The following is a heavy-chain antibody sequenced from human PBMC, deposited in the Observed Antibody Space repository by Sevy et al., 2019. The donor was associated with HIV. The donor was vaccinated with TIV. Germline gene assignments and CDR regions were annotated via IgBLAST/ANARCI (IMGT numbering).Heavy chain of an antibody. Sequence: GGSLRLSCAASGFTFSTHAMHWVRQAPGKGLQWVSLISYDGSHKYYADSVKGRFTVSRDNAERSLYLQMNSLRVGDTAVYFCVRDYGHLRLYGMDVWGPGTTVTVSS. V-gene: IGHV3-30-3*01. J-gene: IGHJ6*02. CDR2: ISYDGSHK. D-gene: IGHD3-10*01. CDR1: GFTFSTHA. CDR3: VRDYGHLRLYGMDV.